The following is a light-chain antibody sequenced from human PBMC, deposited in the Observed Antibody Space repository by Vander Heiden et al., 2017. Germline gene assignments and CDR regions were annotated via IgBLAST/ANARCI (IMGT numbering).Light chain of an antibody. Sequence: IRLTQPPSSPSASTGDRVTITCRASQDISRDLAWYQQEPGKAPKVLIYAASTLQSGVSSRFSGSGSGTDFTLTISSLQSEDFAIYYCQQYYTYPRAFGEGTKVEIK. J-gene: IGKJ4*01. V-gene: IGKV1-8*01. CDR1: QDISRD. CDR3: QQYYTYPRA. CDR2: AAS.